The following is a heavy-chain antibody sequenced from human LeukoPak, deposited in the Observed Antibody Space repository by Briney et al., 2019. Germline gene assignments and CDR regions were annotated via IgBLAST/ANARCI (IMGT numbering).Heavy chain of an antibody. J-gene: IGHJ4*02. CDR3: GRVGRYLGVQWLGHFDY. CDR1: GFTFSDHY. V-gene: IGHV3-72*01. CDR2: IRNKANSYTT. D-gene: IGHD6-19*01. Sequence: GGSLRLSCAASGFTFSDHYMDWVRQAPGKGLDWVGRIRNKANSYTTQYAASVKGRFTISRDDSKNSLYLQMNSLKTEDTAVYYCGRVGRYLGVQWLGHFDYWGQGTLVTV.